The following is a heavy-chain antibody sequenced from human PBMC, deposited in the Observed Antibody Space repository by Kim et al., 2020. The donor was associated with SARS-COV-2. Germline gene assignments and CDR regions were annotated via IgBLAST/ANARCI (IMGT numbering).Heavy chain of an antibody. V-gene: IGHV1-2*02. D-gene: IGHD1-26*01. CDR3: ARQYSGSYKRAFDI. CDR1: GYTFTGYY. Sequence: ASVKVSCKASGYTFTGYYMHWVRQAPGQGLEWMGWINPNSGGTNYAQKFQGRVTMTRDTSISTAYMELSRLRSDDTAVYYCARQYSGSYKRAFDIWGQGTMVTVSS. J-gene: IGHJ3*02. CDR2: INPNSGGT.